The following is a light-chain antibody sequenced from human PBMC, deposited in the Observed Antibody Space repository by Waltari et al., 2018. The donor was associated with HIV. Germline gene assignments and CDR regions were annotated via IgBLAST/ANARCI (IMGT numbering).Light chain of an antibody. CDR3: AAWDDALGGQGV. Sequence: QSALPHPPSVSDTPGQTVPISFSGHHSNLSPHGVICSQQLPGRAPKLLIYRNNNRPAGVPDRFSGSRSGTSASLAIRWLQSEDEADYYCAAWDDALGGQGVFGGGTKLTVL. V-gene: IGLV1-44*01. J-gene: IGLJ3*02. CDR2: RNN. CDR1: HSNLSPHG.